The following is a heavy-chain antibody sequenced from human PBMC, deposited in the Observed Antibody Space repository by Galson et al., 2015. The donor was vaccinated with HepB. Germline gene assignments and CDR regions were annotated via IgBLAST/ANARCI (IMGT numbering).Heavy chain of an antibody. V-gene: IGHV1-8*02. J-gene: IGHJ2*01. CDR1: GYTFTGYY. CDR2: INPNSGNT. D-gene: IGHD4-17*01. CDR3: ARVAGVDYGDLYWYFDL. Sequence: SVKVSCKASGYTFTGYYMHWVRQAPGQGLEWMGWINPNSGNTGYAQKFQGRVTMTRNTSISTAYMELSSLRSEDTAVYYCARVAGVDYGDLYWYFDLWGRGTLVTVSS.